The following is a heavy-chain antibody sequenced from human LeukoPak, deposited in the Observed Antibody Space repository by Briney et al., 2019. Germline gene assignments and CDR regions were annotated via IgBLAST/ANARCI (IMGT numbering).Heavy chain of an antibody. CDR3: ARGLGYYDSSGYSPGDY. J-gene: IGHJ4*02. CDR1: GYTFTSYA. CDR2: INAGNGNT. Sequence: ASVTVSCKASGYTFTSYAMHWVRQAPGQRLEWMGWINAGNGNTKYSQKFQGRVTITRDTSASTAYMELSSLRSEDTAVYYCARGLGYYDSSGYSPGDYWGQGTLVTVSS. V-gene: IGHV1-3*01. D-gene: IGHD3-22*01.